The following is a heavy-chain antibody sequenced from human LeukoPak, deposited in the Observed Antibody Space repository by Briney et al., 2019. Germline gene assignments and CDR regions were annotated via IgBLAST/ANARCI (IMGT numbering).Heavy chain of an antibody. D-gene: IGHD3-10*01. Sequence: SETLSLTCAVYGGSFSGYYWSWIRQPPGKGLEWMGEFNHSGSTNYNPSLKSRVTISVDTSKNQFSLKLSSVTAADTAVYYCARAGRVPRHYYYYGMDVWGQGTTVTVSS. V-gene: IGHV4-34*01. J-gene: IGHJ6*02. CDR3: ARAGRVPRHYYYYGMDV. CDR2: FNHSGST. CDR1: GGSFSGYY.